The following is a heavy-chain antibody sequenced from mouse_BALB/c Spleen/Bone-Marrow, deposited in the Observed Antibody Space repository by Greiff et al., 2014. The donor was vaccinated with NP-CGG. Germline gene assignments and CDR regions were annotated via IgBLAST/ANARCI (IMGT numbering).Heavy chain of an antibody. Sequence: SGGGLVKPGESLKFSCAASGITVSSYTMSWVRQTPEKRLEWVASITGGGTTYYPDSVKGRFTISRDNARNILYLQVSSLRSEDTAIYYCARHYGYGDAMDYWGQGTSVTVSS. V-gene: IGHV5-6-5*01. CDR3: ARHYGYGDAMDY. D-gene: IGHD1-2*01. CDR1: GITVSSYT. J-gene: IGHJ4*01. CDR2: ITGGGTT.